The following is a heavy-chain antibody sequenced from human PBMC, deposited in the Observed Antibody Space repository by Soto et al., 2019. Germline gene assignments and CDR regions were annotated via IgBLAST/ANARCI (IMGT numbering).Heavy chain of an antibody. Sequence: GGSLTLSCAASGFTFSSYAMSWVRQAPGKGLEWVSAISGSGGSTYYADSVKGRFTISRDNSKNTLYLQMNSLRAEDTAVYYCAKLVGSGYYSDAFDIWGQGTMVTVSS. V-gene: IGHV3-23*01. D-gene: IGHD3-22*01. CDR2: ISGSGGST. CDR3: AKLVGSGYYSDAFDI. J-gene: IGHJ3*02. CDR1: GFTFSSYA.